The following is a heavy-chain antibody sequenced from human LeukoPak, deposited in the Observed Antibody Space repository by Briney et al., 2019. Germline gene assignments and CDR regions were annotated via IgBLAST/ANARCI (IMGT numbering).Heavy chain of an antibody. CDR2: ISGSGGST. D-gene: IGHD2-2*01. CDR3: AKDRVPYIVVVPAAYDY. Sequence: GGSLRLSCAASGFTFSSYAMSWVRQAPGKGLEWVSAISGSGGSTYYADSVKGRFTISRDNSKNTLYLQVNSLRAEDTAVYYCAKDRVPYIVVVPAAYDYWGQGTLVTVSS. J-gene: IGHJ4*02. V-gene: IGHV3-23*01. CDR1: GFTFSSYA.